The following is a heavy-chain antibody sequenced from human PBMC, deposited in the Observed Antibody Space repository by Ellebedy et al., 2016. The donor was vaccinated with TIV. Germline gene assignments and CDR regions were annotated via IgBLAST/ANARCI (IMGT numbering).Heavy chain of an antibody. J-gene: IGHJ4*02. D-gene: IGHD1-1*01. CDR3: AREHMTSTGSPLDY. V-gene: IGHV3-23*01. CDR1: GFRFSSYA. CDR2: ISDSGDTT. Sequence: PGGSLRPSCAASGFRFSSYAMNWVRQAPGKGLEWVSGISDSGDTTYYPDSVKGRFTISRDISKNTLYLQMNSLRAEDTAVYYCAREHMTSTGSPLDYWGQGTLVTVSS.